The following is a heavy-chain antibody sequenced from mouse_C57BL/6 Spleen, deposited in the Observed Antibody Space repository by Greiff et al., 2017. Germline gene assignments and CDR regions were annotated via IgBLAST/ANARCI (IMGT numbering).Heavy chain of an antibody. J-gene: IGHJ4*01. Sequence: QVQLKQPGAELVKPGASVKMSCKASGYTFTSYWITWVKQRPGQGLEWIGDIYPGSGSTNYNEKFKSKATLTVDTSSSTAYMQLSSLTSADSAVYYCASHYDYHYKAMDYWGQGTSVTVSS. CDR2: IYPGSGST. V-gene: IGHV1-55*01. D-gene: IGHD2-4*01. CDR3: ASHYDYHYKAMDY. CDR1: GYTFTSYW.